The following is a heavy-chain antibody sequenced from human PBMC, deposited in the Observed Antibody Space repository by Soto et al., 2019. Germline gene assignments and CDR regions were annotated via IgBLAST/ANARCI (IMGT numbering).Heavy chain of an antibody. CDR1: GGSLSGYY. J-gene: IGHJ6*02. Sequence: SETLSLTCAVYGGSLSGYYWSWIRQPPGMGLEWIGEINHSGSTNYNPSLKSRVTISVDTSKNQFSLKLSSVTAADTAVYYCAREVYYYGSGSYSPAYPLAHYYYYGMEVWGQGTTVTVSS. D-gene: IGHD3-10*01. CDR3: AREVYYYGSGSYSPAYPLAHYYYYGMEV. CDR2: INHSGST. V-gene: IGHV4-34*01.